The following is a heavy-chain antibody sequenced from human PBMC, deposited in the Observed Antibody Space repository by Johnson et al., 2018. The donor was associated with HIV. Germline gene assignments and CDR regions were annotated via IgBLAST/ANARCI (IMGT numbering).Heavy chain of an antibody. D-gene: IGHD3-3*01. J-gene: IGHJ3*02. CDR1: GFTFSSYA. Sequence: QVPLVESGGGVVQAGRSLRLSCAASGFTFSSYAMHWVRQAPGKGLDWVAVISYDGSNKYYADSVKGRFTISRDNSKNTLYLQMNSLRAEDTAVYYCARDRGITIFAVTIDAFDIWGQGTMVTVSS. CDR3: ARDRGITIFAVTIDAFDI. CDR2: ISYDGSNK. V-gene: IGHV3-30-3*01.